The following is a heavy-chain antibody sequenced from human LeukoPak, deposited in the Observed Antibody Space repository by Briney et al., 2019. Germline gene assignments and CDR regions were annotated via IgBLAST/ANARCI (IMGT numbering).Heavy chain of an antibody. CDR2: IDPSDSYT. V-gene: IGHV5-10-1*01. Sequence: GESLMISCKGSGYSFTSYWISWVRQMPGKGLEWMGRIDPSDSYTNYSPSFQGHVTISADKSISTAYLQWSSLKASDTAMYYCARHLAYGSGSYLWYFDLWGRGTLVTVSS. J-gene: IGHJ2*01. CDR3: ARHLAYGSGSYLWYFDL. D-gene: IGHD3-10*01. CDR1: GYSFTSYW.